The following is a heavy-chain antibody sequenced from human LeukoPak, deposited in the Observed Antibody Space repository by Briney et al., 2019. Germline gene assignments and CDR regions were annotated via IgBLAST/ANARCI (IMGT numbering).Heavy chain of an antibody. CDR3: AKDLGYCSGGSCYLYYYYYGMDV. Sequence: GGSLRLSWAAAGFTFSSYGMHWVRQAPGKGLEWVAVISYDGSNKYYADSVKGRFTISRDNSKNTLYLQMNGLRAEDTAVYYCAKDLGYCSGGSCYLYYYYYGMDVWGQGTTVTVSS. V-gene: IGHV3-30*18. J-gene: IGHJ6*02. D-gene: IGHD2-15*01. CDR2: ISYDGSNK. CDR1: GFTFSSYG.